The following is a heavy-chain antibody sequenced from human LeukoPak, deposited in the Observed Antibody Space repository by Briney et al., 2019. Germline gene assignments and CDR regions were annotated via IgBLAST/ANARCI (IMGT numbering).Heavy chain of an antibody. Sequence: SVKVSCKASGGTFSSYAISWVRQAPGQGLEWMGGIIPIFGTANYAQKFQGRVTITADKSTSTAYMELSSLRSEDTAVYYCARPFRSGSPQIYAFDIWGQGTMVTVSS. CDR3: ARPFRSGSPQIYAFDI. CDR1: GGTFSSYA. J-gene: IGHJ3*02. CDR2: IIPIFGTA. D-gene: IGHD6-19*01. V-gene: IGHV1-69*06.